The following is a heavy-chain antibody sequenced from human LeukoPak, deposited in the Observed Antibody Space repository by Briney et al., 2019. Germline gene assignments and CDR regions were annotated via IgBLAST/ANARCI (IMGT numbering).Heavy chain of an antibody. CDR3: AKDRDDILTTYYFDY. CDR2: ISYDGSNK. CDR1: GFTFSSYG. D-gene: IGHD3-9*01. Sequence: GRSLRLSCAASGFTFSSYGMHWVRQAPGKGLEWVAVISYDGSNKYYADSVKGRFTISRDNSKNTLYLQMNSLRAEDTAVYYCAKDRDDILTTYYFDYWGQETLVTVSS. V-gene: IGHV3-30*18. J-gene: IGHJ4*02.